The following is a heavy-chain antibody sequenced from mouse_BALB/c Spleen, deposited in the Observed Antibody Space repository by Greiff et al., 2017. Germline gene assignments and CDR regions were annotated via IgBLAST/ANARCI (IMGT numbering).Heavy chain of an antibody. D-gene: IGHD4-1*01. Sequence: EVKLEESGAELVRSGASVKLSCTASGFNIKDYYMHWVKQRPEQGLEWIGWIDPENGDTEYAPKFQGKATMTADTSSNTAYLQLSSLTSEDTAVYYCNAILGYAMDYWGQGTSVTVSS. V-gene: IGHV14-4*02. J-gene: IGHJ4*01. CDR3: NAILGYAMDY. CDR2: IDPENGDT. CDR1: GFNIKDYY.